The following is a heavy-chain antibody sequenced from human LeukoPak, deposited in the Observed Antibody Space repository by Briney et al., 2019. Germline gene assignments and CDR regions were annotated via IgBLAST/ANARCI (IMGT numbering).Heavy chain of an antibody. D-gene: IGHD4-17*01. CDR2: INHSGST. CDR1: GGSFSGYY. CDR3: AGAYGDYEYNYYYYYGMDV. J-gene: IGHJ6*04. V-gene: IGHV4-34*01. Sequence: SETLSLTCAVYGGSFSGYYWSWIRQPPGKGLEWIGEINHSGSTNYNPSLKSRVTISVDTSKNQFSLKLSSVTAADTAVYYCAGAYGDYEYNYYYYYGMDVWGKGTTVTVSS.